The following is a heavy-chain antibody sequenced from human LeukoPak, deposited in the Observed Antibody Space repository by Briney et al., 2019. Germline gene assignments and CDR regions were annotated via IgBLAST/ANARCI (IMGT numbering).Heavy chain of an antibody. Sequence: SETLSLTCTVSGASISSDAYYWSWIRQHPGKGLEWIGYIYYTGSTYYNPSLLSRMTISVDTSKNQFSLNLSSVTAADTAVYYCARGARDGYNSPPAPNDPWGQGTLVTVSS. D-gene: IGHD5-24*01. CDR2: IYYTGST. J-gene: IGHJ5*02. CDR3: ARGARDGYNSPPAPNDP. CDR1: GASISSDAYY. V-gene: IGHV4-31*03.